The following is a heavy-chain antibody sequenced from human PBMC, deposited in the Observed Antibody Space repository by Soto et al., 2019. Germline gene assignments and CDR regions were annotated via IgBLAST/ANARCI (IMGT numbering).Heavy chain of an antibody. V-gene: IGHV1-46*01. Sequence: QVQLVQSGAEVKKPGASVKISCKASGYTFSNFYLFWVRQAPGQGLEWMGMINPRGDSATYAQKCQDRVAVTRDMSTSTVYMELTSLKSEDAAVYYCARWGPITLGVVGRGLRYWGQGTLVTVSS. D-gene: IGHD3-3*01. CDR2: INPRGDSA. CDR3: ARWGPITLGVVGRGLRY. J-gene: IGHJ4*02. CDR1: GYTFSNFY.